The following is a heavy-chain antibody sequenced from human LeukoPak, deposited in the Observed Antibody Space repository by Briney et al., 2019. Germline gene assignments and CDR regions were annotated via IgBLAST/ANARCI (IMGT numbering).Heavy chain of an antibody. D-gene: IGHD3-3*01. CDR1: GFTFSGYG. J-gene: IGHJ4*02. V-gene: IGHV3-30*18. Sequence: GGSLRLSCAASGFTFSGYGMHWVRQAPGKGLEWVAVISYDGSNKYYADSVKGRFTISRDNSKNTLYLQMNSLRAEDTAVYYCAKGDFWSGYSDYWGQGTLVTVSS. CDR2: ISYDGSNK. CDR3: AKGDFWSGYSDY.